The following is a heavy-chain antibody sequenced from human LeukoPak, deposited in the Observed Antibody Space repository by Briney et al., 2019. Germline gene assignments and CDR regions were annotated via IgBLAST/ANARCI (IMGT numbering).Heavy chain of an antibody. J-gene: IGHJ2*01. CDR2: ICGSGGST. V-gene: IGHV3-23*01. D-gene: IGHD2-15*01. CDR3: AKDPSRRVVPTGYFDL. Sequence: GGSLRLSCAAPGFTFSSYVMSWVRQAPGKGLEWVSAICGSGGSTYYADSVKGRFTISRDNSKNTLYLQMNSLRAEDTAVYYCAKDPSRRVVPTGYFDLWGRGTLVTVSS. CDR1: GFTFSSYV.